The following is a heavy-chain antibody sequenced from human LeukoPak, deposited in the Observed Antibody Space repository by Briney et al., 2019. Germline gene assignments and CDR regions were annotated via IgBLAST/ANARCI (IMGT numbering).Heavy chain of an antibody. Sequence: GGSLRLSCAASGFTFSSYAMSWVRQAPGKGLEWVSVISGSGGSTYYADSVKGRFTISRDNSKNTLFLQMHSLRAEDTAVYYCAKGSVPIISSSYFDYWGQGTLVTVSS. D-gene: IGHD6-13*01. CDR2: ISGSGGST. CDR1: GFTFSSYA. J-gene: IGHJ4*02. V-gene: IGHV3-23*01. CDR3: AKGSVPIISSSYFDY.